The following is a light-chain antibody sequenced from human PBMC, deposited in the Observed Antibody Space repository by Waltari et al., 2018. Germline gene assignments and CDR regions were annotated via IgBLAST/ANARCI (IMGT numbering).Light chain of an antibody. CDR1: SSGVVGFHL. J-gene: IGLJ3*02. CDR2: EAT. Sequence: QSALTQPASVSGSPGQPITISCSGSSSGVVGFHLFSWYQQHPGLAPKLIIYEATKRPSGVSERFSGSKSAGAASLTISGLQVDDEGEYFCCSYAGPSTWVFGGGTKLTVL. V-gene: IGLV2-23*01. CDR3: CSYAGPSTWV.